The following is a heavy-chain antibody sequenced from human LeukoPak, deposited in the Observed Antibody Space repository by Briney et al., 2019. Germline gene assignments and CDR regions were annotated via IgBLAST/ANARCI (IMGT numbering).Heavy chain of an antibody. J-gene: IGHJ3*02. CDR3: AKTPLYCGGDCYPDAFDI. V-gene: IGHV3-23*01. CDR1: GFTFSSYA. Sequence: GSLRLSCAASGFTFSSYAMSWVRQAPGKGLEWVSAISGSGGSTYYADSVKGRFTISRDNSKNTLYLQMNSLRAEDTAVYYCAKTPLYCGGDCYPDAFDIWGQGTIVTVSS. CDR2: ISGSGGST. D-gene: IGHD2-21*02.